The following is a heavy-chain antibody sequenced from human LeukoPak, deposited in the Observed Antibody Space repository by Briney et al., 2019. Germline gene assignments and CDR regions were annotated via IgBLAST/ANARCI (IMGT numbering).Heavy chain of an antibody. CDR3: ARDANWGFDAFDI. CDR1: GFTFSSYG. J-gene: IGHJ3*02. D-gene: IGHD7-27*01. CDR2: IWFDGSNK. V-gene: IGHV3-33*01. Sequence: GGSLRLSCAASGFTFSSYGMHWVRQAPGKGLEWVAVIWFDGSNKYYADSVKGRFTISRDNSMNTLYLQMNSLRAEDTAVYSCARDANWGFDAFDIWGQGTMVTVSS.